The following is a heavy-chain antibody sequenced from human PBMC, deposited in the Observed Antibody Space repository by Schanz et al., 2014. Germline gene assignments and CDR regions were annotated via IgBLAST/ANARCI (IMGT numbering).Heavy chain of an antibody. CDR3: ARKVVATIGGYYDN. J-gene: IGHJ4*02. Sequence: EVQLVESGGGLVQPGGSLRLSCAASGFTFGDYAMTWVRQAPGRGLEWVSSISSGGGSTYYADSVKGRFTISRDNSKNTLYLQMKSLRAEDTAVYYCARKVVATIGGYYDNWGQGTLVTVSS. CDR1: GFTFGDYA. D-gene: IGHD5-12*01. V-gene: IGHV3-23*04. CDR2: ISSGGGST.